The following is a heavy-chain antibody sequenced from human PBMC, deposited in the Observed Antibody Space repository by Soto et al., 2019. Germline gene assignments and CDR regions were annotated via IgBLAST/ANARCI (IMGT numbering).Heavy chain of an antibody. CDR2: ISSTTNYI. Sequence: PGGSLRLSCPASGFTFSRYSMNWVRQAPGKGLEWVSSISSTTNYIYYADSMKGRFTVSRDNAKNSVYLDMNSLSAEDTAVYYCARESEDLTSNFDYWGQGTLVTVSS. CDR1: GFTFSRYS. J-gene: IGHJ4*02. V-gene: IGHV3-21*01. CDR3: ARESEDLTSNFDY.